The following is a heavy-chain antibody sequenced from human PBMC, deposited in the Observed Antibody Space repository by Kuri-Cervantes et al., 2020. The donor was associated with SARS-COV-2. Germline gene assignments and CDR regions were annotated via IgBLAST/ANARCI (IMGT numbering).Heavy chain of an antibody. Sequence: GESLKISCAASGFTFSNYAMHWVRQAPGKGLEWVAVISYDGSNKYYADSVKGRFTISRDNSKNTLYLQMNSLRAEDTAVYYCAKDSASAGFDYWGQGTLVTVSS. CDR3: AKDSASAGFDY. CDR1: GFTFSNYA. V-gene: IGHV3-30*14. D-gene: IGHD6-13*01. J-gene: IGHJ4*02. CDR2: ISYDGSNK.